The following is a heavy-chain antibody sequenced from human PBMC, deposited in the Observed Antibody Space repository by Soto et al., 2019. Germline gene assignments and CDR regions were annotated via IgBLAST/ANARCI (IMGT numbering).Heavy chain of an antibody. D-gene: IGHD6-25*01. V-gene: IGHV4-4*07. CDR2: IYSSGNT. CDR3: ARGQRFFAWFDP. J-gene: IGHJ5*02. CDR1: GGTISGYY. Sequence: TLSLTCSVSGGTISGYYWTWIRQPAGKGLEWIGRIYSSGNTKYNPSLQSRVTMSLDTSNNQFSLRLTSVTAADTAVYYCARGQRFFAWFDPWGQGTLVTVSS.